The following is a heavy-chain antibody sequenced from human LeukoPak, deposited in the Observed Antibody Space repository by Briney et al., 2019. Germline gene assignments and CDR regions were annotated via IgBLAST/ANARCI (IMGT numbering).Heavy chain of an antibody. J-gene: IGHJ4*02. CDR3: ARGYTFDY. D-gene: IGHD1-14*01. CDR1: GYSISSAYY. V-gene: IGHV4-38-2*02. Sequence: SETLSLTCTVSGYSISSAYYWGWIRQPPGKGLEWIGSIYHSGSTYYNPSLKSRATISVDTSKNQFSLKLRSVTAADTAVYYCARGYTFDYWGQGTLVTVSS. CDR2: IYHSGST.